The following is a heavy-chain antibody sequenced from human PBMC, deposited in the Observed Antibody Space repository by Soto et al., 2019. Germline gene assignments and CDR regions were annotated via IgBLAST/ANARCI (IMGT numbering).Heavy chain of an antibody. CDR2: IYYSGST. Sequence: QVQLQESGPGLVKPSQTLSLTCTVSGGSISSGGYYWSWIRQHPGKGLEWIGYIYYSGSTYYNPSLKSRVTISVDKSKIQFSLKVSSVTAADTAVYYCARGGIVVVVAARDAFDIWGQGTMVTVSS. CDR1: GGSISSGGYY. J-gene: IGHJ3*02. V-gene: IGHV4-31*03. CDR3: ARGGIVVVVAARDAFDI. D-gene: IGHD2-15*01.